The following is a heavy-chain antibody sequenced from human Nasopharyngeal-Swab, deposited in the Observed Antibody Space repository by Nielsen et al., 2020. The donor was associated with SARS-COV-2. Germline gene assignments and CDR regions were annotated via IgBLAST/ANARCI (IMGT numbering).Heavy chain of an antibody. CDR2: TWYDGSNK. CDR3: SRGDRSSGY. J-gene: IGHJ4*02. D-gene: IGHD5/OR15-5a*01. V-gene: IGHV3-33*01. Sequence: WIRQPPGKGLEWVAVTWYDGSNKYYADSVKGRFTISRDNSKNTLYLQMNSLRAEDTAVYYCSRGDRSSGYWGQGTLVTVSS.